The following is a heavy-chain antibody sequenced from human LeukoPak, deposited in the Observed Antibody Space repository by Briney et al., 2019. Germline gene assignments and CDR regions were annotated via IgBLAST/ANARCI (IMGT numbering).Heavy chain of an antibody. CDR3: ATQATTGWHFS. Sequence: GASVTVSYKASGYTFTGYYMHWIRQAPGQGPEWMGWINPNSGGTNYAQRFQDRVTMTRDTSLSTVYMEVSGLRSDDTAVYYCATQATTGWHFSWGQGTLVTVSS. J-gene: IGHJ5*02. V-gene: IGHV1-2*02. CDR1: GYTFTGYY. D-gene: IGHD6-19*01. CDR2: INPNSGGT.